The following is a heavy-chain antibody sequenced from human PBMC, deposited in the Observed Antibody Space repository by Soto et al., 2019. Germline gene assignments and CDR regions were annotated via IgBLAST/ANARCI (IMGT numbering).Heavy chain of an antibody. Sequence: SVKVSCKASGGTFSSYAISWVRQAPGQGREWMGGIIPIFGTANYAQKFQGRVTITADESTSTAYMELSSLRSEDTAVYYCAREGYYYDSSGYPDPLYHWGQGTLVTVSS. CDR1: GGTFSSYA. D-gene: IGHD3-22*01. V-gene: IGHV1-69*13. J-gene: IGHJ5*02. CDR3: AREGYYYDSSGYPDPLYH. CDR2: IIPIFGTA.